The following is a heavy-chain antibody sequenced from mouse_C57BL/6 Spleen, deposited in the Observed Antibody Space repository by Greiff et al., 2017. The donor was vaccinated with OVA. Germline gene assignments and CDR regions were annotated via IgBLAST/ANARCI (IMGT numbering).Heavy chain of an antibody. J-gene: IGHJ2*01. CDR3: ARMGLNWDPY. CDR1: GYAFSSYW. D-gene: IGHD4-1*01. CDR2: IYPGDGDT. V-gene: IGHV1-80*01. Sequence: VQLVESGAELVKPGASVKISCKASGYAFSSYWMNWVKQRPGKGLEWIGQIYPGDGDTNYNGKFKGKATLTADKSSSTAYMQLSSLTSEDSAVYFCARMGLNWDPYWGQGTTLTVSS.